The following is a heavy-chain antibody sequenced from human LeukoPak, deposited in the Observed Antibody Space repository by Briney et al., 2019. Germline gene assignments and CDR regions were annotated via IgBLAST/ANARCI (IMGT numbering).Heavy chain of an antibody. Sequence: TGGSLRLSCAASGFTFSDYYMSWIRQAPGKGLEWVSYISSSGNTIYSADSVKGRFTISRDNAKNLLYLQMNSLRAEDTAVYYCARDQVSVAGTGIDYWGQGTLVTVSS. CDR3: ARDQVSVAGTGIDY. CDR2: ISSSGNTI. CDR1: GFTFSDYY. J-gene: IGHJ4*02. V-gene: IGHV3-11*04. D-gene: IGHD6-19*01.